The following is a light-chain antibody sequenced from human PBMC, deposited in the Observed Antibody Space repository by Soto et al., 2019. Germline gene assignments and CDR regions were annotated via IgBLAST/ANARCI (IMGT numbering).Light chain of an antibody. CDR2: DAS. J-gene: IGKJ1*01. CDR3: QQYGSSPRT. V-gene: IGKV3-20*01. CDR1: QSVSSSY. Sequence: EIVLTQSPGTLSLSPGERATLSCRASQSVSSSYLAWYQQKPGLAPRLLIYDASSRATGIPDRFSGSGSGTDFTLTISRLEPEDFAVYYCQQYGSSPRTLGQGTKVEF.